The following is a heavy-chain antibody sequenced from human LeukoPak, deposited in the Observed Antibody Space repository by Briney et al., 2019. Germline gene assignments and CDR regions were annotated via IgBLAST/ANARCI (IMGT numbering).Heavy chain of an antibody. V-gene: IGHV4-59*01. D-gene: IGHD6-19*01. CDR2: IYYSGST. CDR3: ARGSGWYGY. CDR1: GGSISSYY. J-gene: IGHJ4*02. Sequence: PSETLSLTCTVSGGSISSYYWSWIRQPPGKGLEWIGYIYYSGSTNYNPSFKSRVTISVDTSKNWISLKLTSVTAADAAVYYCARGSGWYGYWGQGTLVTVSS.